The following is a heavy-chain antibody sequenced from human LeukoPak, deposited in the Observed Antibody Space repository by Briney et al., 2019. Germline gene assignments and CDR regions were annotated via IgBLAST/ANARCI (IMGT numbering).Heavy chain of an antibody. CDR2: IYYSGST. J-gene: IGHJ4*02. CDR3: ARAVITFGGAVAKGFDC. CDR1: GFTVSSNY. V-gene: IGHV4-59*02. Sequence: GSLRLSCAVSGFTVSSNYMSWVRQAPGKGLEWIGYIYYSGSTDYNPSLKSRVTMSLDTSKNQFSLNLNSVTAADTAIYYCARAVITFGGAVAKGFDCWGQGTLVTVSS. D-gene: IGHD3-16*01.